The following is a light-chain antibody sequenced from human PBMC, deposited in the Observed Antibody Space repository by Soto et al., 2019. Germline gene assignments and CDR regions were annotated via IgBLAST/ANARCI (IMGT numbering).Light chain of an antibody. Sequence: DIQMTQSPSSLSASVGDRVTITCRASQDISNYLAWYQQRPGKVPKLLIYGASTLQSGVPSRFSGSGSGPDFTLTISSLQPEDVATYYCQKYNSGPFTIGPGTKVDIK. J-gene: IGKJ3*01. CDR3: QKYNSGPFT. CDR1: QDISNY. V-gene: IGKV1-27*01. CDR2: GAS.